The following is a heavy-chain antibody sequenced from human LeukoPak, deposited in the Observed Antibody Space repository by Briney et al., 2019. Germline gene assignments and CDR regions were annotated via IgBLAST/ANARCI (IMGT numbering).Heavy chain of an antibody. CDR1: GGTFSSYA. V-gene: IGHV1-69*05. J-gene: IGHJ6*03. CDR2: IIPIFGTA. CDR3: ARAAYNWNDRPDYYYYYYMDV. D-gene: IGHD1-1*01. Sequence: ASVKVSCKASGGTFSSYAISWVRQAPGQGLEWMGGIIPIFGTANYAQKFQGRVTITTDESTSTAYMELSSLRSEDTAVYYCARAAYNWNDRPDYYYYYYMDVWGKGTTVTVSS.